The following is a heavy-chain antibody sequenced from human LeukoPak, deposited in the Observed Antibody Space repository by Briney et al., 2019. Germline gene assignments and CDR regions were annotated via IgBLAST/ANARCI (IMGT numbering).Heavy chain of an antibody. CDR2: INAYNGNT. CDR1: GYTFTSYG. CDR3: ARDLLGEIPDY. D-gene: IGHD3-10*01. V-gene: IGHV1-18*01. Sequence: ASVKVSCKASGYTFTSYGISWVRQAPGQGLEWMGWINAYNGNTNYAQKLQGRVTMTTDTSTNTAYMELRSLRSDDTAVYYCARDLLGEIPDYWGQGTLVTVSS. J-gene: IGHJ4*02.